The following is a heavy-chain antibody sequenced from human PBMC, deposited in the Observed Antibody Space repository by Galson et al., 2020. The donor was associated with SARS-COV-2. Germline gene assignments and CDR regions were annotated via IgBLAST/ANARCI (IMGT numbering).Heavy chain of an antibody. V-gene: IGHV4-39*01. CDR3: ARLGDRGGYHSFLDR. CDR1: GGSISYGSFY. CDR2: IYYSGTT. J-gene: IGHJ5*02. D-gene: IGHD5-12*01. Sequence: SETLSLTCIVSGGSISYGSFYWGWIRQPPGKGLEWVGTIYYSGTTYYNPSLKSRVTISVDTSKNQFSLKLSSVTAADTAAYYCARLGDRGGYHSFLDRWGQGTVVIVSS.